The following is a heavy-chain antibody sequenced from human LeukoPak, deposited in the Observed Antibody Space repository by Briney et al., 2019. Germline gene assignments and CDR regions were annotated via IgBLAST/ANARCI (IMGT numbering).Heavy chain of an antibody. V-gene: IGHV3-43*02. J-gene: IGHJ4*02. Sequence: GGSLRLSCAASGFTFDDYAMHWVRQAPGRGLEWVSLISGDGGSTYYADSVKGRFTISRDNIKNSLYLQMNSLRTEDTALYYCAKDGYFDWLPKRGLDYWGQGTLVTVSS. CDR3: AKDGYFDWLPKRGLDY. CDR1: GFTFDDYA. D-gene: IGHD3-9*01. CDR2: ISGDGGST.